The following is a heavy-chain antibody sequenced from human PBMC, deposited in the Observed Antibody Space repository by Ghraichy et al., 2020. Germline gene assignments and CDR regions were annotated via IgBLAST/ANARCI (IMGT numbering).Heavy chain of an antibody. V-gene: IGHV4-39*01. D-gene: IGHD2-2*01. CDR2: IYYSGST. CDR3: ARRRAAALYYFDY. Sequence: SETLSLTCTVSGGSISSSSYYWGWIRQPPGKGLEWIGSIYYSGSTYYNPSLKSRVTISVDTSKNQFSLKLSSVTAADTAVYYCARRRAAALYYFDYWGQGTLVTVSS. J-gene: IGHJ4*02. CDR1: GGSISSSSYY.